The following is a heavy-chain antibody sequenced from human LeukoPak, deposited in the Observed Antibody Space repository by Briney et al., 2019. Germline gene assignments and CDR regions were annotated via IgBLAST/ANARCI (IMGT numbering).Heavy chain of an antibody. Sequence: SETLSLTCTVSGGSISSYYWSWIRQPPGKGLEWIGYIFYSGSTNYNPSLKSRVTISLDTSKNQFSLKLSSVTAADTAVYYCARGDRGYNYGPFDCWGQGTLVTASS. CDR1: GGSISSYY. CDR3: ARGDRGYNYGPFDC. D-gene: IGHD5-18*01. J-gene: IGHJ4*02. CDR2: IFYSGST. V-gene: IGHV4-59*01.